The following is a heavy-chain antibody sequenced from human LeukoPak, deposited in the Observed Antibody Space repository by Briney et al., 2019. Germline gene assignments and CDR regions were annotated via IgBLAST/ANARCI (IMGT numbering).Heavy chain of an antibody. J-gene: IGHJ3*02. CDR1: GFTFSSYS. CDR2: ISSGSSYI. V-gene: IGHV3-21*01. Sequence: GGSLRLSCAASGFTFSSYSMNWVRQAPGKGLEWVSSISSGSSYICYADSVKGRFTISRDNAKNSLYLQMNSLRAEDTAVYYCARPSTQGRVAGAFDIWGQGTMVTVSS. D-gene: IGHD6-19*01. CDR3: ARPSTQGRVAGAFDI.